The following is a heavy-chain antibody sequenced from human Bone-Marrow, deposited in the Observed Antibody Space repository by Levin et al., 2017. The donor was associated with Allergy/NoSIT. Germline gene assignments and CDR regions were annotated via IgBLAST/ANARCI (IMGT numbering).Heavy chain of an antibody. CDR3: ARDVSGWLNPDWYFDL. J-gene: IGHJ2*01. V-gene: IGHV3-21*01. Sequence: SLLLFFSSSFFPFLLSLLNWVRQAPGKGLEWVSSISSSSSYIYYADSVKGRFTISRDNAKNSLYLQMNSLRAEDTAVYYCARDVSGWLNPDWYFDLWGRGTLVTVSS. D-gene: IGHD6-19*01. CDR1: FFPFLLSL. CDR2: ISSSSSYI.